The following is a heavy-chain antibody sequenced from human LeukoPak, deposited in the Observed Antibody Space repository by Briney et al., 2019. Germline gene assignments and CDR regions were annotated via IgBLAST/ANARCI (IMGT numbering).Heavy chain of an antibody. V-gene: IGHV3-23*01. CDR2: ISGSGGST. CDR1: GFTFSSYG. Sequence: GGSLRLSCAASGFTFSSYGMHWVRQAPGKGLEWVSAISGSGGSTYYADSVKGRFTISRDNSKNTLYLQMNSLRAEDTAVYYCAKDSGGYYYVAYFDYWGQGTLVTVSS. D-gene: IGHD3-22*01. J-gene: IGHJ4*02. CDR3: AKDSGGYYYVAYFDY.